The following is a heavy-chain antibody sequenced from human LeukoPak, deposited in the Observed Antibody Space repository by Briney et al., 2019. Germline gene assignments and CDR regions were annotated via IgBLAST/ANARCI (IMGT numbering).Heavy chain of an antibody. D-gene: IGHD3-22*01. V-gene: IGHV4-59*01. J-gene: IGHJ5*02. Sequence: SETLSLTCTVSGGSISSYYWSWIRQPPGKGLGWIGYIYYSGSTNYNPSLKSRVTISVDTSKNQFSLKLSSVTAADTAVYYCARAWGDSSGYYLDWFDPWGQGTLVTVSS. CDR1: GGSISSYY. CDR3: ARAWGDSSGYYLDWFDP. CDR2: IYYSGST.